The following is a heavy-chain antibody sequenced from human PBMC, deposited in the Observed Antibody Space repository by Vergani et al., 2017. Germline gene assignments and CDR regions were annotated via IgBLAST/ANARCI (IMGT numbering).Heavy chain of an antibody. J-gene: IGHJ3*02. CDR3: ARDRAYDYGGNSGVDSFDI. CDR1: GGTFSSYA. Sequence: QVQLVQSGAEVKKPGSSVKVSCKASGGTFSSYAISWVRQAPGQGLEWMGRIIPIFGTANYAQKFQGRVTITADESTSTAYMELSSLRSEDTAVYYCARDRAYDYGGNSGVDSFDIWGQGTMVTVSS. CDR2: IIPIFGTA. D-gene: IGHD4-23*01. V-gene: IGHV1-69*13.